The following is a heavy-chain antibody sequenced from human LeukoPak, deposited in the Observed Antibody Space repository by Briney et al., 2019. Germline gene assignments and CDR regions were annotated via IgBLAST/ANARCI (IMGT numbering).Heavy chain of an antibody. J-gene: IGHJ4*02. V-gene: IGHV3-30*03. CDR3: AALTTVTLDY. Sequence: GGSLRLSCAASGFTFSSYGMHWVRQAPGKGLEWVAVISYDGSNKYYADSVKGRFTISRDNSKNTLYLQMNSLRAEDTAVYYCAALTTVTLDYWGQGTLVTVSS. D-gene: IGHD4-11*01. CDR2: ISYDGSNK. CDR1: GFTFSSYG.